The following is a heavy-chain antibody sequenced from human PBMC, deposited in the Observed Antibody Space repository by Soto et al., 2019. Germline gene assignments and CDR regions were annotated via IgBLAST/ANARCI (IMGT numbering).Heavy chain of an antibody. CDR1: GYTFTSYG. J-gene: IGHJ4*02. Sequence: QVQLVQSGPEVKKPGASVKVSCKTSGYTFTSYGIAWVRQAPGQGLEWMGWISTYKGNTNYAQKFHGRVTMTTDTSTSTAYMELRSLRSDDTAVYYCATRSPAFDYWGQGTLVTVSS. CDR2: ISTYKGNT. CDR3: ATRSPAFDY. V-gene: IGHV1-18*01.